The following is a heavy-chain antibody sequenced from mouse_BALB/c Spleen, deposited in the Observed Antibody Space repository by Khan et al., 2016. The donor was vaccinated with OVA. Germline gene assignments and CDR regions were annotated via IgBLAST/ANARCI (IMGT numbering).Heavy chain of an antibody. CDR1: GYTFTSYT. V-gene: IGHV1-4*01. D-gene: IGHD2-14*01. CDR3: VRDGAYQRNDGWVAY. Sequence: QVQLKQSGAELARPGASVKMSCKASGYTFTSYTIHWIKLRPGQGLEWIGFINPSNGYTNYNQKFKDKATLTADKSSTTVYMQLSSLTSDDSAVYNCVRDGAYQRNDGWVAYWGQGTLVTVSA. CDR2: INPSNGYT. J-gene: IGHJ3*01.